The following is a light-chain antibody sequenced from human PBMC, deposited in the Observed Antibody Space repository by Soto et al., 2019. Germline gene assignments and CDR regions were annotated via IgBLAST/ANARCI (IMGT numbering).Light chain of an antibody. CDR2: LTS. J-gene: IGKJ1*01. CDR3: HQRQSWPRT. Sequence: EIVLTQSPATLSAFPGYSSTLSXRASQALNTRLAWYQHKPGQAPRLLIYLTSNRAAGVPSRFSAWGSETDFTLTISDVQPEDFAVYYCHQRQSWPRTFGQGTKVDI. CDR1: QALNTR. V-gene: IGKV3-11*01.